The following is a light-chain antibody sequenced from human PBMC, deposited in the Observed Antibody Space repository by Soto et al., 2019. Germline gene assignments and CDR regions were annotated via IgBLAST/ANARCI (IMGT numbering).Light chain of an antibody. CDR3: QQYDKWPRT. CDR1: QGVRSD. J-gene: IGKJ1*01. Sequence: EIAMTQSPDTLSVSPGDRATLSCRASQGVRSDLACYQQKAGQSPRLLIYGASNRATGIPARFSGSGSGTEFTLTISNLQSEDFAVYHCQQYDKWPRTFGQGTKVDIK. V-gene: IGKV3D-15*01. CDR2: GAS.